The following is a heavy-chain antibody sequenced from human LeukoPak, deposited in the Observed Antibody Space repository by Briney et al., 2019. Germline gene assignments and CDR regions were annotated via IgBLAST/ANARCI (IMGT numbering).Heavy chain of an antibody. V-gene: IGHV3-23*01. Sequence: PGGSLRLSCAASGFTFTSYAMNWVRQAPGKGLEWVSGIVASGATTYYADSVKGRFTISRDNSKNTLYLQMNSLRADDTAVYYCAKGSGSYGKYPFDHWGQGTLVTVSS. CDR2: IVASGATT. D-gene: IGHD1-26*01. CDR3: AKGSGSYGKYPFDH. CDR1: GFTFTSYA. J-gene: IGHJ4*02.